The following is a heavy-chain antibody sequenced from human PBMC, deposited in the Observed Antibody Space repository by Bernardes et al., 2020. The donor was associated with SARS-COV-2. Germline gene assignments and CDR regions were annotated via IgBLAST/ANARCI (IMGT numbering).Heavy chain of an antibody. V-gene: IGHV4-61*01. CDR1: GGSVSSGSYY. J-gene: IGHJ4*02. CDR3: ARDVRGGTLDY. Sequence: SETLSLTCTVSGGSVSSGSYYWSWIRQPPGKGLEWIGYIYYSGSTNYNPSLKSRVTISVDTSKNQLSLKLTSVTAADTAVYYCARDVRGGTLDYWGQGTPVTVSS. D-gene: IGHD2-15*01. CDR2: IYYSGST.